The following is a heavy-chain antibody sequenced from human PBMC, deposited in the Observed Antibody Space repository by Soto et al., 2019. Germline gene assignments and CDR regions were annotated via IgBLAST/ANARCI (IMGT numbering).Heavy chain of an antibody. D-gene: IGHD2-15*01. V-gene: IGHV1-69*13. J-gene: IGHJ6*02. CDR3: AREAVVTPRRYYYYGMDV. Sequence: SVKVSCKASGGTFSSYAISWVRQAPGQGLEWMGGIIPIFGTANYAQKFQGRVTITADESTSTAYMELSSLRSDDTAVYYCAREAVVTPRRYYYYGMDVWGQGTTVTVSS. CDR1: GGTFSSYA. CDR2: IIPIFGTA.